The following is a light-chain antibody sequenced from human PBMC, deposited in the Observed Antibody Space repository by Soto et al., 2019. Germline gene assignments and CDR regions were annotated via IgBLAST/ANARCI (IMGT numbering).Light chain of an antibody. J-gene: IGKJ1*01. Sequence: ENVLTQSPGTLSLSPGERATLSCRASQSVIDNYVAWYQEKPGQAPRLLIHGASDRATGIPDRFRGSGSGTDFTLTISGLEPYDFAVYFCQQYGSSPSTFGQGTKVEIK. CDR2: GAS. V-gene: IGKV3-20*01. CDR1: QSVIDNY. CDR3: QQYGSSPST.